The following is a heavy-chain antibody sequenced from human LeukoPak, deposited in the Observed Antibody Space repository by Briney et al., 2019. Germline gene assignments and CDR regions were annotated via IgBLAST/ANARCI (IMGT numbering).Heavy chain of an antibody. D-gene: IGHD3-3*01. Sequence: GGSLRLSCAASGFTFRNYGMNWVRQAPGKGLEWVSAFSASGSTYYADSVKGRFTVSRDNSENMLYLQMNSLRAEDTAVYYCAKDHYDFWSGYSRLDYWGQGTLVTVSS. CDR2: FSASGST. CDR3: AKDHYDFWSGYSRLDY. CDR1: GFTFRNYG. J-gene: IGHJ4*02. V-gene: IGHV3-23*01.